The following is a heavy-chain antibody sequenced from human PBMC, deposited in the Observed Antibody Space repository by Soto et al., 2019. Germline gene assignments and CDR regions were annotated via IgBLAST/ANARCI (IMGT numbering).Heavy chain of an antibody. CDR2: IYYSGST. CDR3: ARARYYYDSSGPRDFDY. V-gene: IGHV4-30-4*01. CDR1: GGSISSGDYY. Sequence: SETLSLTCTVSGGSISSGDYYWSWIRQPPGKGLEWIGYIYYSGSTYYNPSLKSRVTISVDTSKNQFSLKLSSVTAADTAVYYCARARYYYDSSGPRDFDYWGQGTLVTVSS. D-gene: IGHD3-22*01. J-gene: IGHJ4*02.